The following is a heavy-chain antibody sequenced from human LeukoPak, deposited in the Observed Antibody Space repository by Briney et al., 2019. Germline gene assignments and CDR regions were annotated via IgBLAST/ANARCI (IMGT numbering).Heavy chain of an antibody. Sequence: GGSLRLSCAASGFTFDDYAMHWVRQAPGKGLEWVSGISWSSGSIGYADSVKGRFTISRDNAKNSLYLQMNSLRAEDTALYYCAKERGGYDRALTPYYYYGMDVWGQGTTVTASS. CDR3: AKERGGYDRALTPYYYYGMDV. CDR2: ISWSSGSI. D-gene: IGHD5-12*01. V-gene: IGHV3-9*01. J-gene: IGHJ6*02. CDR1: GFTFDDYA.